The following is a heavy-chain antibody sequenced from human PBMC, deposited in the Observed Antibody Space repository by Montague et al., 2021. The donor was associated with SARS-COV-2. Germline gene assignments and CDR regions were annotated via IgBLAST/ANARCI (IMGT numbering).Heavy chain of an antibody. CDR2: TYFRSRWSN. V-gene: IGHV6-1*01. CDR1: GDSVCINSLT. Sequence: CAISGDSVCINSLTWHWIRQSSSSRLDWLGRTYFRSRWSNDYAVSVRSRIIINPDTSTNQFSLQLSSVTPEDTAVYFCGRELWAVVGFFDYWGQGTLVTVSS. D-gene: IGHD2-15*01. J-gene: IGHJ4*02. CDR3: GRELWAVVGFFDY.